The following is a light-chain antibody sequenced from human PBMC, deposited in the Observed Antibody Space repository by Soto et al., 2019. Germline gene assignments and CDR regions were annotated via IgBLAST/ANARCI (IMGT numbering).Light chain of an antibody. V-gene: IGLV1-51*01. J-gene: IGLJ3*02. CDR3: EAWDSSLSAGV. Sequence: QSALTQPPSASGSPGQSVTISCSGTKNDIGVYDFVSWYQHHPGKAPRLIIYDNDKRPSGIPDRFSASKSGTSATLGITGLQTGDEADYYCEAWDSSLSAGVFGGGTKLTVL. CDR2: DND. CDR1: KNDIGVYDF.